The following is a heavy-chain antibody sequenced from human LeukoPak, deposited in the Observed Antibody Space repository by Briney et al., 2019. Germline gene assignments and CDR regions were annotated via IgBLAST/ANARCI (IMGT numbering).Heavy chain of an antibody. D-gene: IGHD3-16*02. V-gene: IGHV4-59*01. CDR2: IYYSGST. J-gene: IGHJ4*02. Sequence: SETLSLTCTVSGGSISSYYWSWIRQPPGKGLKGIGYIYYSGSTNYNPSLKSRVTISVDTSKNQFSLKLSSVTAADTAVYYCARVYDYVWGSYRYYFDYWGQGTLVTVSS. CDR3: ARVYDYVWGSYRYYFDY. CDR1: GGSISSYY.